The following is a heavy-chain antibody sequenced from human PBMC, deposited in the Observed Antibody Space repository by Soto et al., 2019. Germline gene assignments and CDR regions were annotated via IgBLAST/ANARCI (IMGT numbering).Heavy chain of an antibody. Sequence: EVPLLESGGGLVQPGESLRLSCEASGFIFNNYAMSWVRQAPGKGLEWVSSISGSGGSTYYADSVKGRFTISRDNSKNTLYLQMNSLRAEDTAIYYCAKGELGTDYWGQGTLVTVSS. CDR2: ISGSGGST. J-gene: IGHJ4*02. CDR1: GFIFNNYA. CDR3: AKGELGTDY. V-gene: IGHV3-23*01. D-gene: IGHD1-7*01.